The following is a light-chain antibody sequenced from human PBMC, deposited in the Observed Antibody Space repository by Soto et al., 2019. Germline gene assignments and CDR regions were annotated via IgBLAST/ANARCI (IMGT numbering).Light chain of an antibody. J-gene: IGKJ1*01. CDR1: QSISSS. CDR3: QQYNSFPRT. V-gene: IGKV1-39*01. Sequence: DIQMTQSPSSLSASVGDRVTITCRASQSISSSLNWYQQKPGKSPKLLIYAASSLQSGVPSRFSGSGSGTDFTLTISSLQPEDFATYYCQQYNSFPRTFGQGTKGDIK. CDR2: AAS.